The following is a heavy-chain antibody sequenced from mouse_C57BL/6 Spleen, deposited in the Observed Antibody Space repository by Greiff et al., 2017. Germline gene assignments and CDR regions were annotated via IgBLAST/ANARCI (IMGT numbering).Heavy chain of an antibody. CDR2: IDPEDGET. V-gene: IGHV14-2*01. Sequence: EVKLQQSGAELVKPGASVKLSCTASGFNIKDYYMHWVKQRTEQGLEWIGRIDPEDGETKYAPKFQGKATLTADPSSNTAYLQLRSLTSEDTAVYYCARELGHGYFDVWGTGTTVTVSS. CDR3: ARELGHGYFDV. CDR1: GFNIKDYY. J-gene: IGHJ1*03. D-gene: IGHD4-1*01.